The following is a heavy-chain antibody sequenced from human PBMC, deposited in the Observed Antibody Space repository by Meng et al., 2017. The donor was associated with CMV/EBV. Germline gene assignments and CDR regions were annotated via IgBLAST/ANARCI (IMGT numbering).Heavy chain of an antibody. CDR2: INHSGST. CDR3: ARELFNMSDY. V-gene: IGHV4-34*01. J-gene: IGHJ4*02. CDR1: GGSFSGYY. Sequence: SETLSLTCAVYGGSFSGYYWSWIRQPPGKGLEWIGEINHSGSTNYNPSLKSRVTISVDTSKNQFSLKLSSVTAADTAVYYCARELFNMSDYWGQGTLVTVSS.